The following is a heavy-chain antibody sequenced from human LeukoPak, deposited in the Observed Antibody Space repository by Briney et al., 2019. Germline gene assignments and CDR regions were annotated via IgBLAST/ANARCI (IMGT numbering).Heavy chain of an antibody. D-gene: IGHD3-16*01. CDR2: INPNSGGT. V-gene: IGHV1-2*02. J-gene: IGHJ4*02. Sequence: GASVKVSCKASGYTFTGYYMHWVRQAPGQGLEWMGWINPNSGGTNYAQKFQGRVTMTRDTSISTAYMKLSRLRSDDTAVYYCGALRFRWGPDYWGQGTLVTVSS. CDR1: GYTFTGYY. CDR3: GALRFRWGPDY.